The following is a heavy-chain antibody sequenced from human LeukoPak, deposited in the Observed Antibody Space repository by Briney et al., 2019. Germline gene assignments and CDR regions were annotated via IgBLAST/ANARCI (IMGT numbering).Heavy chain of an antibody. CDR3: ARADGSGSYDY. D-gene: IGHD3-10*01. CDR1: GFTFSSYS. V-gene: IGHV3-48*01. J-gene: IGHJ4*02. Sequence: GGSLRLSCAASGFTFSSYSMNWARQAPGKGLEWVSYISSSSSTIYYADSVKGRFTISRDNAKNSLYLQMNSLRAEDTAVYYCARADGSGSYDYWGQGTLVTVSS. CDR2: ISSSSSTI.